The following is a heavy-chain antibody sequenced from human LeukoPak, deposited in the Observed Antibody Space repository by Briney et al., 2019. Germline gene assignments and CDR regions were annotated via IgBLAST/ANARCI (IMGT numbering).Heavy chain of an antibody. CDR3: ARDPNRERAFDI. D-gene: IGHD1-1*01. CDR1: GFTVSSNY. J-gene: IGHJ3*02. Sequence: GGSLRLSCAASGFTVSSNYMSWVRQAPGKGLEWVSVIYSGGNTYYADSVKGRFTISRDISKNTLYLQMNSLRAEDTAVYYCARDPNRERAFDIWGQGTMVTVSS. V-gene: IGHV3-53*01. CDR2: IYSGGNT.